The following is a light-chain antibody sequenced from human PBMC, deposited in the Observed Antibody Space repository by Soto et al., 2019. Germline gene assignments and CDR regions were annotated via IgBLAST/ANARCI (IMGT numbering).Light chain of an antibody. CDR1: QSVSSSY. V-gene: IGKV3-20*01. Sequence: IALTQSPGTLSLSPGERATLSCRASQSVSSSYLAWYQQKPGQAPRLLIYGASSRATGIPDRFSGSGSGTDFTLTISRLEPEDFAVYYCQQYGSSLTWTFGQGTKVDIK. CDR3: QQYGSSLTWT. CDR2: GAS. J-gene: IGKJ1*01.